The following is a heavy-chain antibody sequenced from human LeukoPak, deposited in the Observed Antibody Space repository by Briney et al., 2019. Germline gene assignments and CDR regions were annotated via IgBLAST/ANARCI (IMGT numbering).Heavy chain of an antibody. CDR1: GFTFSSYA. J-gene: IGHJ4*02. Sequence: PGGSLRLSCAASGFTFSSYAMSWVRQAPGKGLEWVSAISGSGGSTYYADSVKGRFTISRDNSKNTLYLQMNSLRAEDTAVYYCAKDISIYSGYARGGYYFDYWGQGTLVTVSS. V-gene: IGHV3-23*01. CDR3: AKDISIYSGYARGGYYFDY. D-gene: IGHD5-12*01. CDR2: ISGSGGST.